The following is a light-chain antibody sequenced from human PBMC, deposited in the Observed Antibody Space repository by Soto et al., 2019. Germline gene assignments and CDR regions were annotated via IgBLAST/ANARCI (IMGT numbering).Light chain of an antibody. Sequence: DIQMTQSPSSVSASVGDRVTITCRASQGVSTWLAWYQQKPGKAPNLLSYTASSLQGGVPSRFSGSGSGTDFTLTINGLQPEDFATYYCQQAASFPITFGQGTRLEIK. J-gene: IGKJ5*01. V-gene: IGKV1-12*01. CDR3: QQAASFPIT. CDR2: TAS. CDR1: QGVSTW.